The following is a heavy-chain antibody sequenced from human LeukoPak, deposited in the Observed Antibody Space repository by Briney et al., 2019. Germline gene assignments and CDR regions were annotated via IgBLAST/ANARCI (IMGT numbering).Heavy chain of an antibody. V-gene: IGHV4-59*02. J-gene: IGHJ2*01. D-gene: IGHD6-19*01. Sequence: SETLSLTCTVSGGSVSRYYWSWVRQPPGKGLEWIGYIYYSGSTNYNPSLKSRVTISVDTSKNQFSLKLSAVTAADTAVYYCSSVHNSGCSYDWSFDLWGRGTLVTVSS. CDR2: IYYSGST. CDR3: SSVHNSGCSYDWSFDL. CDR1: GGSVSRYY.